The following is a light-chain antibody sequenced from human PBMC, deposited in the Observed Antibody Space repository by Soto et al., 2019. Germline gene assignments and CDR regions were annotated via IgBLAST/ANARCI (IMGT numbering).Light chain of an antibody. CDR1: QTVSTRY. J-gene: IGKJ2*01. CDR2: GAS. V-gene: IGKV3-20*01. Sequence: EIVLTQSPGTLSLSPGERATLSCRTSQTVSTRYLAWYQQKPGQAPSLLIYGASSRATGIPDRFSGSGSGTDFSLTISRLEPEDFAVYYCQQFASSPSLYTFGQGTKLEIK. CDR3: QQFASSPSLYT.